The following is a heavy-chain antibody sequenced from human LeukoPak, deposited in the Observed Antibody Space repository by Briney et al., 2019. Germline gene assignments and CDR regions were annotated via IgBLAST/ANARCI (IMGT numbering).Heavy chain of an antibody. Sequence: PSETLSLTCAVYGGSFSGYYWNWIRQPPGKGLEWIGEINHSGSTNYNPSLKSRVTISLDTSKNQFSLKLTSVSAADTAVYYCAREGGSYYHWFDPWGQGTLVTVSS. CDR1: GGSFSGYY. CDR3: AREGGSYYHWFDP. V-gene: IGHV4-34*01. CDR2: INHSGST. D-gene: IGHD1-26*01. J-gene: IGHJ5*02.